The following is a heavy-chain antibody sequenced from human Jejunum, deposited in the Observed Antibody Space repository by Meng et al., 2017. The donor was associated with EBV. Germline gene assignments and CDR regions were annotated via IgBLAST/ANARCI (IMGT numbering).Heavy chain of an antibody. CDR3: ARASSERLLDY. V-gene: IGHV4-4*02. J-gene: IGHJ4*02. D-gene: IGHD1-14*01. Sequence: VQLQESGPGLLKPSGTLSLPCAVSTDFISSYEWWSWVRQPPGKGLEWLGEINQVGSTYYNPSLKSRVTISIDTSKRQFSLRLNSMTAADTAVYYCARASSERLLDYWGQGTLVTVSS. CDR2: INQVGST. CDR1: TDFISSYEW.